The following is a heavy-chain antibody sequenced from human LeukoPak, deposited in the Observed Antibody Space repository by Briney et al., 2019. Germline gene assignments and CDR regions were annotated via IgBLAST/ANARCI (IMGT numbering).Heavy chain of an antibody. J-gene: IGHJ4*02. V-gene: IGHV2-5*02. CDR1: GFSLTTSGVG. CDR2: IYWDDDK. D-gene: IGHD3-22*01. Sequence: SGPTLVKPTQTLTLTCTFSGFSLTTSGVGVGWIRQPQGKALEWLALIYWDDDKRYRPSLKSRLTITKDTSKNQVVLTMTNMDPVDTATYYCAHRGFYYDSSGYYYPYFDYWGQGTLVTVCS. CDR3: AHRGFYYDSSGYYYPYFDY.